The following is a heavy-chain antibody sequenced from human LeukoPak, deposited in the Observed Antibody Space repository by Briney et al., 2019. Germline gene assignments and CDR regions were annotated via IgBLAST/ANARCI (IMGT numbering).Heavy chain of an antibody. V-gene: IGHV1-69*04. CDR1: GGTFSSYV. D-gene: IGHD5-18*01. J-gene: IGHJ4*02. Sequence: GSSVKVSCKASGGTFSSYVISWVRQAPGQGLEWMGRSIPILNLANYAQKSQGRVTITADISTSTAYMELSSLKSEDTAVYYCSRNWDDTAMTYWGQGTLVTVSS. CDR3: SRNWDDTAMTY. CDR2: SIPILNLA.